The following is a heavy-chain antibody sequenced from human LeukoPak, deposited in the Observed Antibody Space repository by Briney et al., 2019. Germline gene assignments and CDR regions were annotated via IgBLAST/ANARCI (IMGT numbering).Heavy chain of an antibody. Sequence: GGSLRLSCAASGFTFSDHYMDCVRQAPGKGLEWVGRTRNKANSYTTEYAASVKGRFTISRDDSKNSLYLQMNSLKTEDTAVYYCASGSRGWYVWGQGTLVTVSS. CDR1: GFTFSDHY. CDR3: ASGSRGWYV. J-gene: IGHJ4*02. D-gene: IGHD6-19*01. V-gene: IGHV3-72*01. CDR2: TRNKANSYTT.